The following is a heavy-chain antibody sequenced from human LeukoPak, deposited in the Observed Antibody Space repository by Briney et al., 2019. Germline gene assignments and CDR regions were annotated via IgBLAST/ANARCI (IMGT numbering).Heavy chain of an antibody. CDR2: IRCDGSDP. J-gene: IGHJ5*02. Sequence: GGSLRLSCATSGFVFSDYGIHGVRQAPGKGLEWVAFIRCDGSDPNYPDSVKGRFTISRDNSKNMVQLQMNSLRVEDTAVYYCAQDRFCSSDSCSFGTTWFDPWGQGTLVTVSS. V-gene: IGHV3-30*02. CDR3: AQDRFCSSDSCSFGTTWFDP. D-gene: IGHD2-2*01. CDR1: GFVFSDYG.